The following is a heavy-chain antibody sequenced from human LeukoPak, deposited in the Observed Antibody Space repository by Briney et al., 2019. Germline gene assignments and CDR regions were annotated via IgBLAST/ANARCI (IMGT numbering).Heavy chain of an antibody. Sequence: GGSLRLSCAASGFTFSSYWMSWVRQAPGKGLEWVANIKQDGSEKYYVDSVKGRFTISRDNAKNSLYLQMNGLRAEDTALYYCPRDGSGTYGHYYYGMDVWGQGTTVTVSS. CDR2: IKQDGSEK. D-gene: IGHD1-26*01. J-gene: IGHJ6*02. V-gene: IGHV3-7*01. CDR3: PRDGSGTYGHYYYGMDV. CDR1: GFTFSSYW.